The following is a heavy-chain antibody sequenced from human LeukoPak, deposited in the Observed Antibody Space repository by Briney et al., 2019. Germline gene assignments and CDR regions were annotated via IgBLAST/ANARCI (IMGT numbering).Heavy chain of an antibody. CDR3: AKDRRPNSYRSWWLDY. CDR1: GFTFSSYE. J-gene: IGHJ4*02. D-gene: IGHD6-6*01. V-gene: IGHV3-30*02. Sequence: GGSLRLSCAASGFTFSSYEMNWVRQAPGKGLEWVAFIRYDGSNKYYADSVKGRFTISRDNSKNTLYLQMNSLRGEDTAVYYCAKDRRPNSYRSWWLDYWGQGTLVTVSS. CDR2: IRYDGSNK.